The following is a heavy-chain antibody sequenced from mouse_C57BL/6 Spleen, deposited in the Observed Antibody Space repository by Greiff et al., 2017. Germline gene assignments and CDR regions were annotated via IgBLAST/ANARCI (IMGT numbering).Heavy chain of an antibody. V-gene: IGHV5-4*01. D-gene: IGHD3-1*01. CDR3: ARGILTRFYFDY. CDR2: ISDGGSYT. CDR1: GFTFSSYA. Sequence: EVQGVESGGGLVKPGGSLKLSCAASGFTFSSYAMSWVRQTPEKRLEWVATISDGGSYTYYPDNVKGRFTISRDNAKNNLYLQMSHLKSEDTAMYYCARGILTRFYFDYWGQGTTLAVSS. J-gene: IGHJ2*01.